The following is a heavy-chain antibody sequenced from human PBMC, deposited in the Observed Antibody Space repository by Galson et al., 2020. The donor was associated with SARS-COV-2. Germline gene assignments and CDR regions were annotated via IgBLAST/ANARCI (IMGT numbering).Heavy chain of an antibody. V-gene: IGHV1-46*01. CDR2: INPSGGSK. CDR3: ARGGSHGMDV. J-gene: IGHJ6*02. Sequence: ASVKVSCKASGYTFTSYYMHWVRQAPGQGLEWMGIINPSGGSKIYVEKLQGRVTMTRDTSTSTVYMELSSLRSEDTAVYYCARGGSHGMDVCGQGTTVTVSS. D-gene: IGHD6-6*01. CDR1: GYTFTSYY.